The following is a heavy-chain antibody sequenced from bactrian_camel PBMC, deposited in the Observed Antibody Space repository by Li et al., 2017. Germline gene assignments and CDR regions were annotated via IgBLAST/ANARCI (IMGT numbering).Heavy chain of an antibody. CDR2: IATGSGNT. J-gene: IGHJ6*01. CDR3: AARGPYCYTKLSVRDFTY. D-gene: IGHD2*01. Sequence: DVQLVESGGGSVQAGGPLILSCVASGYTYRRHCMGWFRQAPGKEREGVARIATGSGNTYYADSVKGRFTISQDNAKNTVYLQMNSLKPEDTAMYYCAARGPYCYTKLSVRDFTYWGQGTQVTVS. CDR1: GYTYRRHC. V-gene: IGHV3S40*01.